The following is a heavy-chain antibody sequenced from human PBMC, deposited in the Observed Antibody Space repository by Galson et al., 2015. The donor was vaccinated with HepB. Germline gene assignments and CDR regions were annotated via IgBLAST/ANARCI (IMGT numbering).Heavy chain of an antibody. Sequence: TLSLTCTVSGGSISSGGYYWSWIRQHPGKGLEWIGYIYYSGSTYYNPSLKSRVTISVDTSKNQFSLKLSSVTAADTAVYYCARVPRLTIFGVPGWFDPWGQGTLVTVSS. CDR1: GGSISSGGYY. CDR3: ARVPRLTIFGVPGWFDP. D-gene: IGHD3-3*01. J-gene: IGHJ5*02. V-gene: IGHV4-31*03. CDR2: IYYSGST.